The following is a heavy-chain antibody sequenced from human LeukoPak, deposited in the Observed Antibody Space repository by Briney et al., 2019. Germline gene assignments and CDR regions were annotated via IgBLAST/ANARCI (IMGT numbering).Heavy chain of an antibody. CDR2: ISSSGSTI. CDR3: SGDSVLGWRYSS. Sequence: ISVRPASVKKQEWVSYISSSGSTIYYADSVKGRFTITRDNAKNSLYLQMNSLRAEYTAVEYGSGDSVLGWRYSSWG. D-gene: IGHD4-11*01. V-gene: IGHV3-48*03. J-gene: IGHJ6*01.